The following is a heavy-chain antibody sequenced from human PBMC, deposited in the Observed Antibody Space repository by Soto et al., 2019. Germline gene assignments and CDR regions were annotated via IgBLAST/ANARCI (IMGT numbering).Heavy chain of an antibody. D-gene: IGHD5-12*01. CDR2: IYPGDSDT. CDR3: ARPGGYSGVHYYYGMDV. Sequence: PWESLKISCKGSGYSFTSYWIVFLRHIPLKGLEWMGIIYPGDSDTRYSPSFQGQVTISADKSISTAYLQWSSLKASDTAMYYCARPGGYSGVHYYYGMDVWGQGTTVTVSS. V-gene: IGHV5-51*01. CDR1: GYSFTSYW. J-gene: IGHJ6*02.